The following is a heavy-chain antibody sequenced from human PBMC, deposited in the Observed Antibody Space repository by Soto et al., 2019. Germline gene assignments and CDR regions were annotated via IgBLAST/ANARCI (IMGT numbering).Heavy chain of an antibody. D-gene: IGHD6-19*01. CDR3: ARDASQIAVAGYYYYYYMDV. V-gene: IGHV3-66*01. CDR2: IQSGGTT. CDR1: GFTVSSKY. J-gene: IGHJ6*03. Sequence: PGGSLRLSCAASGFTVSSKYMTWVRQAPGKGLEWVSLIQSGGTTYYADSVKGRFTISRDTSENTLHLQMDSLRVEDTAVYYCARDASQIAVAGYYYYYYMDVWGKGATVTVSS.